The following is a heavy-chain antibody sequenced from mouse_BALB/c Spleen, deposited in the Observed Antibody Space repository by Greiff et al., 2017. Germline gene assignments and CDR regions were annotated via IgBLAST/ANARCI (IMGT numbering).Heavy chain of an antibody. CDR3: AHSSGYVEFAY. D-gene: IGHD3-1*01. J-gene: IGHJ3*01. CDR2: IDPENGNT. Sequence: EVQLQQSGAELVRPGALVKLSCKASGFNIKDYYMHWVKQRPEQGLEWIGWIDPENGNTIYDPKFQGKASITADTSSNTAYLQLSSLTSEDTADYYGAHSSGYVEFAYWGQGTLVTVSA. V-gene: IGHV14-1*02. CDR1: GFNIKDYY.